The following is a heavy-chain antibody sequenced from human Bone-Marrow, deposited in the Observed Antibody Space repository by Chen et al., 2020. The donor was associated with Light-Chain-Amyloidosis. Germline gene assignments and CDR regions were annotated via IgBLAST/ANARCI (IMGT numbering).Heavy chain of an antibody. CDR1: GYTFPNYW. V-gene: IGHV5-51*01. Sequence: EVQLEQSGPEVKKPGESLKISCKGSGYTFPNYWIGWVRQMPGKGLEWMGVIYPDDSYARYSPFEGQVTISADKSITTAYLQWRSLKASDTAMYYCARRRDGYNFDYWGQGTLVTVSS. CDR2: IYPDDSYA. CDR3: ARRRDGYNFDY. J-gene: IGHJ4*02. D-gene: IGHD5-12*01.